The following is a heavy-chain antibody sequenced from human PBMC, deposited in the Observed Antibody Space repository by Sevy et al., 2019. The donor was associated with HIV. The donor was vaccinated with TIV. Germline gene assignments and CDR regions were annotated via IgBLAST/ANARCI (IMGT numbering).Heavy chain of an antibody. CDR2: ISTYTSKT. CDR3: ARAQYFYDSVSYYPLRGASDY. D-gene: IGHD3-10*01. V-gene: IGHV1-18*01. J-gene: IGHJ4*02. CDR1: GYRFINYG. Sequence: ASGNVSCMTSGYRFINYGITWVRQAPGQGLEWMGWISTYTSKTEYAEIFQGRVTMTTDTSTSKVYMELRSLRSDDTAVYFCARAQYFYDSVSYYPLRGASDYWGQGTLVTVSS.